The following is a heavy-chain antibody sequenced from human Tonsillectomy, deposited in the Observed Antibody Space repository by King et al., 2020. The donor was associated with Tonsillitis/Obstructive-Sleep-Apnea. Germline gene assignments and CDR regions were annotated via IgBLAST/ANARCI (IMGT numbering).Heavy chain of an antibody. J-gene: IGHJ4*02. D-gene: IGHD6-19*01. CDR3: AREIGSSGWYPHFDY. Sequence: VQLVESGGGVVKPGRSLRLSCAAFGFTFISYAMHWVRQAPGKGLEWVALISYDGSNKYYTDSVKGRFTISRDNSKYTLYLQMHNLGAEDTAVYYCAREIGSSGWYPHFDYWGQGTLVTVSS. CDR1: GFTFISYA. CDR2: ISYDGSNK. V-gene: IGHV3-30*04.